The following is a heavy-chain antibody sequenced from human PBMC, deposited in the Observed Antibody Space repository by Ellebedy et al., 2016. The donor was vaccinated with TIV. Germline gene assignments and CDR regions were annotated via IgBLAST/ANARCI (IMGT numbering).Heavy chain of an antibody. V-gene: IGHV2-26*01. Sequence: SGPTLVKPKETLTLTCTVSGFSLTNIIMGVSWIRQPQGKALEWLAHIFSNEEKSSSTSLEARLRISKDTAKRRVVLTVANMDPVDTATYYCVRALKYCGGDCTYKFDFWGQGALVTVSS. CDR1: GFSLTNIIMG. CDR2: IFSNEEK. CDR3: VRALKYCGGDCTYKFDF. J-gene: IGHJ4*02. D-gene: IGHD2-21*02.